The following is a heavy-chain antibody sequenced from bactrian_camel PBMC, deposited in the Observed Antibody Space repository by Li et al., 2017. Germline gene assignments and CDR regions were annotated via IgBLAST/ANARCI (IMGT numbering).Heavy chain of an antibody. CDR2: SSSGALSL. Sequence: QVQLVESGGGSVQAGGSLRLSCTASGFTFTNYWMHWVRQGPGKGLEWVSSSSSGALSLVYADSVKGRSTISHDIVKNILYLQIDGLEPDDTAIYYCAAEVSPSTAGYCWQGLLTDFGHRSQGTQVTVS. CDR3: AAEVSPSTAGYCWQGLLTDFGH. J-gene: IGHJ6*01. V-gene: IGHV3S1*01. D-gene: IGHD7*01. CDR1: GFTFTNYW.